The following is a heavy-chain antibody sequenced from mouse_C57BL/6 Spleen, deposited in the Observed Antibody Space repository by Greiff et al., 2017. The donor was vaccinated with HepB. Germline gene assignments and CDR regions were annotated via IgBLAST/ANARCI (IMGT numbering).Heavy chain of an antibody. CDR2: IYPGDGDT. Sequence: QVQLQQSGPELVKPGASVKISCKASGYAFSSSWMNWVKQRPGKGLEWIGRIYPGDGDTNYNGKFKGKATLTADKSSSTAYMQLSSLTSEDSAVYFCARDYYGTPDVGGTGTTVTVSS. J-gene: IGHJ1*03. CDR3: ARDYYGTPDV. D-gene: IGHD1-1*01. CDR1: GYAFSSSW. V-gene: IGHV1-82*01.